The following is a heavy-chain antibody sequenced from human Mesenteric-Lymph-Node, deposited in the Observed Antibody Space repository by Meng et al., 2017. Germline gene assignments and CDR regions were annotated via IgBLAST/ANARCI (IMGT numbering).Heavy chain of an antibody. CDR1: GGSISSSHW. V-gene: IGHV4-4*03. CDR2: IYQSGTT. CDR3: AGVSFLGSGSYYNIDY. D-gene: IGHD3-10*01. J-gene: IGHJ4*02. Sequence: GPGPGLGTPPGTSSLPCHVSGGSISSSHWWTGVRQPPGKGLEWIGEIYQSGTTHYDPSHKSRFTISVDKSKNQFSLELSSVTAADTAVYYCAGVSFLGSGSYYNIDYWGQGTLVTVSS.